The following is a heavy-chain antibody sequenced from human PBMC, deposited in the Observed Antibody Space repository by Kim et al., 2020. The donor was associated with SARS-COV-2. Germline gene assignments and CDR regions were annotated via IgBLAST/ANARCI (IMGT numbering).Heavy chain of an antibody. CDR2: ISGGGGST. J-gene: IGHJ4*02. D-gene: IGHD3-10*01. CDR3: AKVAIAGGSIRALDY. CDR1: GFTFSTYA. V-gene: IGHV3-23*01. Sequence: GGSLRLSCAASGFTFSTYAMTWVRQTPGKGLEWVSAISGGGGSTYYADSVKGRFTISRDNSKNTLYLQMNSLRAEDTAVYYCAKVAIAGGSIRALDYWGQGTLVTVSS.